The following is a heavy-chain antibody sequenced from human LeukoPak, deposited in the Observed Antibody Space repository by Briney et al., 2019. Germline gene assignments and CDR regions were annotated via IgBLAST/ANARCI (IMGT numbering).Heavy chain of an antibody. CDR3: ARNTAYGDYAVDY. J-gene: IGHJ4*02. CDR2: IIPIFGTA. Sequence: ASVKVSCKASGYTFTGYYMHWVRQAPGQGLEWMGGIIPIFGTANYAQKFQGRVTITADESTSTAYMELSSLRSEDTAVYYCARNTAYGDYAVDYWGQGTLVTVSS. D-gene: IGHD4-17*01. V-gene: IGHV1-69*13. CDR1: GYTFTGYY.